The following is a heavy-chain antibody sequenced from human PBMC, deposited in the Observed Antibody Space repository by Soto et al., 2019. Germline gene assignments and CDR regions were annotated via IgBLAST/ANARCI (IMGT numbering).Heavy chain of an antibody. J-gene: IGHJ4*02. CDR3: AIAVGAPPYLDY. CDR2: ISGSGGST. CDR1: GFAFSSYS. D-gene: IGHD1-26*01. V-gene: IGHV3-23*01. Sequence: LRLSCAASGFAFSSYSMSWVRQAPGKGLEWVSAISGSGGSTYYADSVKGRFTISRDNSKNTLYLQMNSLRAEDTAVYYCAIAVGAPPYLDYWGQGTLVTVSS.